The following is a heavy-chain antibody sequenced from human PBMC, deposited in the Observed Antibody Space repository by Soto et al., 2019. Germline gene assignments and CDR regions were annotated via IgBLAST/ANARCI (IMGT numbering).Heavy chain of an antibody. D-gene: IGHD5-18*01. Sequence: GAPVTVSWYAFGYTFTSYYMHWVRQVPGQGLEWMGIINPSGGSTTYAQKFQGRVTTTRDTSTSTVDMELSSLRYEDTAVYYCARLDTTMGAFDYWGQGTLVTVSS. CDR1: GYTFTSYY. CDR2: INPSGGST. CDR3: ARLDTTMGAFDY. J-gene: IGHJ4*02. V-gene: IGHV1-46*01.